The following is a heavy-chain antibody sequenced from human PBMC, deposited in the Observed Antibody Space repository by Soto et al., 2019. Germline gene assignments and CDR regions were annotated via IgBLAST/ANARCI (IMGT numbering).Heavy chain of an antibody. V-gene: IGHV4-39*01. CDR1: GGSISSRGYY. Sequence: QLQLQESGPGLVKPSETLSLTCTVSGGSISSRGYYWGWIRQPPGKGLEWIGTIYYSGSTYYNPSXNSRVTISVDTSKHQFSLKLSSVTAADTAVYYCATSNWFDPWGQGTLVTVSS. CDR2: IYYSGST. CDR3: ATSNWFDP. J-gene: IGHJ5*02.